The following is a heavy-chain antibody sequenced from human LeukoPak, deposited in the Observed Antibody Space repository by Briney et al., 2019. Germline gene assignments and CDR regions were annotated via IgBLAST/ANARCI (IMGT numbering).Heavy chain of an antibody. CDR2: IYCSGST. Sequence: SETLSLTCTVSGGSISSYYWSWIRQPPGKGLEWIGYIYCSGSTNYNPSLKSRVTISVDTSKNQFSLKLSSVTAADTAVYYCARTSRDSSGYYYYFDYWGQGTLVTVSS. CDR3: ARTSRDSSGYYYYFDY. J-gene: IGHJ4*02. V-gene: IGHV4-59*01. D-gene: IGHD3-22*01. CDR1: GGSISSYY.